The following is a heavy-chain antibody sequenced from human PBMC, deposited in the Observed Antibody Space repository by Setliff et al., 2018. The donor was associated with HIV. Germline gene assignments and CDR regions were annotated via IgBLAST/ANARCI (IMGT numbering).Heavy chain of an antibody. V-gene: IGHV1-69*13. CDR1: GGTFSSYA. J-gene: IGHJ6*03. Sequence: SVKVSCKASGGTFSSYAISWVRQAPGQGLEWMGGIIPIFGTTNYAQKLQGRVTITADEWTSTAYMELSSMRFEDKAIYYCASDSPAARFEELEDHYYYFMDVWGKGTTVTVSS. CDR3: ASDSPAARFEELEDHYYYFMDV. CDR2: IIPIFGTT. D-gene: IGHD3-10*01.